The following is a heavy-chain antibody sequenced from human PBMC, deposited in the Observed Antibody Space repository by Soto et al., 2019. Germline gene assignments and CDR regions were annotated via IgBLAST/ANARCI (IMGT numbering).Heavy chain of an antibody. CDR1: GVTLSAEQ. Sequence: XGSLRPSCPPSGVTLSAEQMHCVRQTPGMGLVWVSRINPDGTKTNYAGSVEGRFTISRDNAKSTLYLQMNGLSAEDTAIYVCSSDTLGLRDTWGQGTLCDVSS. V-gene: IGHV3-74*01. D-gene: IGHD3-3*01. J-gene: IGHJ5*02. CDR2: INPDGTKT. CDR3: SSDTLGLRDT.